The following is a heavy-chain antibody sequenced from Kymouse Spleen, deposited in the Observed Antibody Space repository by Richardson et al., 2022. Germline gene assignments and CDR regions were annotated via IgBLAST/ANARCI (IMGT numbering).Heavy chain of an antibody. CDR1: GGSFSGYY. Sequence: QVQLQQWGAGLLKPSETLSLTCAVYGGSFSGYYWSWIRQPPGKGLEWIGEINHSGSTNYNPSLKSRVTISVDTSKNQFSLKLSSVTAADTAVYYCAVIVGALFDYWGQGTLVTVSS. D-gene: IGHD1-26*01. V-gene: IGHV4-34*01. CDR3: AVIVGALFDY. CDR2: INHSGST. J-gene: IGHJ4*02.